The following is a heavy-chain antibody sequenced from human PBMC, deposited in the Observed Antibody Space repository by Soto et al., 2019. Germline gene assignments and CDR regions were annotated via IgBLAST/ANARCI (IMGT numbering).Heavy chain of an antibody. Sequence: SETLSLTCTVSGGSISSGGYYWSWIRQHPGKGLEWIGYIYYSGSTYYNPSLKSRVTISVDTSKNQFSLKLSSVTAADTAVYYCARGPSLVDGVVLPATYYIHYPGQATLVTGSS. V-gene: IGHV4-31*03. CDR3: ARGPSLVDGVVLPATYYIHY. CDR1: GGSISSGGYY. D-gene: IGHD2-15*01. J-gene: IGHJ4*02. CDR2: IYYSGST.